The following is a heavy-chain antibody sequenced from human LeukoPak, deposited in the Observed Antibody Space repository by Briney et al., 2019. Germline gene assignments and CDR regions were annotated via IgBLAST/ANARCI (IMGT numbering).Heavy chain of an antibody. D-gene: IGHD3-10*01. Sequence: GESLKISCQGSGHTFTGYWIGWVRQMPGKGLEWMGIIYPGDSDTRYSPSFQGQVTISVDKSINTAYLQLSSLKASDTAMYYCARHHYYGSATYYNDYYYFYYMDVWGKGTTVTVSS. J-gene: IGHJ6*03. CDR3: ARHHYYGSATYYNDYYYFYYMDV. V-gene: IGHV5-51*01. CDR2: IYPGDSDT. CDR1: GHTFTGYW.